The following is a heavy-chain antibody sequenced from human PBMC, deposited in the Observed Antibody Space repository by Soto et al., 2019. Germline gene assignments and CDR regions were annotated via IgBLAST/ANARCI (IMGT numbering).Heavy chain of an antibody. V-gene: IGHV3-23*01. D-gene: IGHD3-10*01. J-gene: IGHJ4*02. CDR2: ISGSGGST. CDR1: GFTFSSYA. Sequence: GGSLRLSCAASGFTFSSYAMSWVRQAPGKGLEWVSAISGSGGSTYYADSVKGRFTISRDNSKNTLYLQMNSLRAEDTAVYYCEKVGGSGSYYNLFDYWGQGTLVTVYS. CDR3: EKVGGSGSYYNLFDY.